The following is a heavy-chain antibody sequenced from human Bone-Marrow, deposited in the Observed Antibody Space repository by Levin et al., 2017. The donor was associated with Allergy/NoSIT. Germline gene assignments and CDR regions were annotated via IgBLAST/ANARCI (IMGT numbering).Heavy chain of an antibody. CDR2: MSSSSRYI. V-gene: IGHV3-21*01. CDR3: ARDLGEWGARDEPFDI. Sequence: NAGGSLRLSCVASGSSISSHSLNWVRQAPGRGLEWVASMSSSSRYIYYGDSVKGRFTISRDSAKNSLFLQMTRLRADDTAVYFCARDLGEWGARDEPFDIWGRGTTVTVSS. J-gene: IGHJ3*02. D-gene: IGHD3-16*01. CDR1: GSSISSHS.